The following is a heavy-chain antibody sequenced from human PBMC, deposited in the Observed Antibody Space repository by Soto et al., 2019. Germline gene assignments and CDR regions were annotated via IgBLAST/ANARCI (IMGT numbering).Heavy chain of an antibody. CDR1: GGTFSSYT. V-gene: IGHV1-69*08. Sequence: QVQLVQSGAEVKKPGSSVKVSCKASGGTFSSYTISWVRQATGQGLEWMGRIIPILGIANYAQKFKGRVTITADKTTSTAYMELSSLRSEDTAVYYCARDKHRGVTCYGMDVWGQGTTVTGSS. D-gene: IGHD3-10*01. CDR3: ARDKHRGVTCYGMDV. CDR2: IIPILGIA. J-gene: IGHJ6*02.